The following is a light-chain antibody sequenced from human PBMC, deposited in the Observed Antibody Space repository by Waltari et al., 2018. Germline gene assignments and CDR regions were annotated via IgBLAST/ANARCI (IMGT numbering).Light chain of an antibody. Sequence: DIVLTQSPVTLSLSPGERATLFCGASQNVDTYLAWYQQKDGQAPRLLIYGASTRATGIPDRFSGSGFGTEFTLSISSLQSEDFAIYYCQQYNEWPRTFGQGTRVEI. CDR2: GAS. CDR3: QQYNEWPRT. V-gene: IGKV3-15*01. CDR1: QNVDTY. J-gene: IGKJ1*01.